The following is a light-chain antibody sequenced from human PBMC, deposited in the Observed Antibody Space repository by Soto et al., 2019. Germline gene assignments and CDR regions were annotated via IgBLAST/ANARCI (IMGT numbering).Light chain of an antibody. Sequence: QSALTQPASVSGSPGQSITISCTGTSSDVGGYNYVSWYQQHPGKAPKLMIYEVSNRPSGVSNRFSGSKSGNTASLTISGLQAEDEADYYGSSYASSSTRVVGGGSELAVL. V-gene: IGLV2-14*01. CDR3: SSYASSSTRV. CDR2: EVS. J-gene: IGLJ2*01. CDR1: SSDVGGYNY.